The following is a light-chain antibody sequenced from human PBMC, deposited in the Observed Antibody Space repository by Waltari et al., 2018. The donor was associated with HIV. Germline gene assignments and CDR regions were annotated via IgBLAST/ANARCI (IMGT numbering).Light chain of an antibody. V-gene: IGKV3D-20*02. J-gene: IGKJ4*01. CDR1: QSVTSNY. CDR3: QQRSRKLT. CDR2: DAS. Sequence: EIVLTQSPDTLSLSPGERSTLSCRASQSVTSNYLAWYQQKPGQAPRLLIYDASSRATGIPDRFSGSGSGTDFTLTISRLEPEDFAVYYCQQRSRKLTFGGGTKVEVK.